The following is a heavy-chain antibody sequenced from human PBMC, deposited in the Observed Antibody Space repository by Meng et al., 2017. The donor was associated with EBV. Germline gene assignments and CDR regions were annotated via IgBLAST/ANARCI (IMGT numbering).Heavy chain of an antibody. J-gene: IGHJ4*02. CDR2: IIPAGGNT. CDR3: VRELVGGTFDY. D-gene: IGHD1/OR15-1a*01. CDR1: GYTFTSYY. V-gene: IGHV1-46*01. Sequence: QVQLVQAGADVKKPGASVKVSCKASGYTFTSYYLHWVRQAPGQGLEWMGIIIPAGGNTNYAQKFRGRFTMTRDTSTSTVYMDLSILTSEDTAVYYCVRELVGGTFDYWGQGTLVTVSS.